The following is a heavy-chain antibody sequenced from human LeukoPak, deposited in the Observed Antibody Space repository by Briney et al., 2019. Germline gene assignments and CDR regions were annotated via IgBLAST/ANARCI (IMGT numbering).Heavy chain of an antibody. J-gene: IGHJ1*01. CDR2: FYHSGTT. CDR3: ARGGDTSGHYYFEYFHH. CDR1: GYSISSGYY. V-gene: IGHV4-38-2*02. D-gene: IGHD3-22*01. Sequence: SETLSLTCTVSGYSISSGYYWGWIRQPPGKGLEWIGSFYHSGTTYYNPSLKSRVTILVDTSKNHFSLKLSSVTAADTAVYYCARGGDTSGHYYFEYFHHWGQGTLVTVSS.